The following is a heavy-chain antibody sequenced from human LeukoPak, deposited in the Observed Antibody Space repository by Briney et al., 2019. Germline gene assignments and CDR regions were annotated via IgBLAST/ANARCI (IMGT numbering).Heavy chain of an antibody. V-gene: IGHV3-21*01. CDR3: ATSGYSSTWYSYY. J-gene: IGHJ4*02. CDR2: ISSSSSYI. CDR1: GFTFSSYS. Sequence: GGSLRLSCAASGFTFSSYSMNWVHQAPGKGLEWVSSISSSSSYIYYADSVKGRFTVSRDNAKNSLYLQMNSLRAEDTAVYYCATSGYSSTWYSYYWGQGTLVTVSS. D-gene: IGHD6-13*01.